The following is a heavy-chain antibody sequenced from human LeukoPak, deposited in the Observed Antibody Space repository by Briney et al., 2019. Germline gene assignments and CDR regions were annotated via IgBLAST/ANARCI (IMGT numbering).Heavy chain of an antibody. CDR1: GFTFSSYA. CDR2: ISGSGGST. V-gene: IGHV3-23*01. J-gene: IGHJ4*02. CDR3: AKDRRYCSSTSCPSYYFDY. D-gene: IGHD2-2*01. Sequence: GGSLRLSCAASGFTFSSYAMSWVRQAPGKGLEWVSAISGSGGSTYYADSVKGRFAISRDNSKNTLYLQMNSLGAEDTAVYYCAKDRRYCSSTSCPSYYFDYWGQGTLVTVSS.